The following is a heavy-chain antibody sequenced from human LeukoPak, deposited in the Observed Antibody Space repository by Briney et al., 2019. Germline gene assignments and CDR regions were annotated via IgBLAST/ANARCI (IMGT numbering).Heavy chain of an antibody. Sequence: ASVKVSCKASGYTFTSCYMHWVRQAPGQGLEWMGIINPSGGSTSYAQKFQGRVTMTRDTSTSTVYMELSSLRSEDTAVYYCARADSSGYYFDYWGQGTLVTVSS. CDR2: INPSGGST. V-gene: IGHV1-46*01. CDR1: GYTFTSCY. CDR3: ARADSSGYYFDY. J-gene: IGHJ4*02. D-gene: IGHD3-22*01.